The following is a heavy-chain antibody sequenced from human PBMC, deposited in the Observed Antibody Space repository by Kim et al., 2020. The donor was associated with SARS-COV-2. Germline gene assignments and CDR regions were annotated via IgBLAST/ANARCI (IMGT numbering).Heavy chain of an antibody. CDR1: GFTFSTYG. CDR2: ILKDGSNK. V-gene: IGHV3-30*18. J-gene: IGHJ5*02. CDR3: AKGVWISGPLCACDCYLYT. D-gene: IGHD2-21*02. Sequence: GGSLRLSCAASGFTFSTYGMHWVRQAPGKGPEWVAVILKDGSNKYYADSVKGRFTISRDNSKNTPFLQMDSLRPEDTAVYHCAKGVWISGPLCACDCYLYTWGQRALVSPSPQ.